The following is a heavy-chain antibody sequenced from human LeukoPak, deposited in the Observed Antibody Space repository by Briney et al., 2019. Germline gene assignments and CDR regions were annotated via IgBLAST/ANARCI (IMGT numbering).Heavy chain of an antibody. V-gene: IGHV4-38-2*02. CDR1: GYSISSGYY. CDR3: AREYEDWNDALSLFDP. Sequence: SETLSLTCAVSGYSISSGYYWGWIRQPPGKGLEWIGSIYHSGSTYYNPSLKSRVTISVDTSKNQFSLKLSSVTAADTAVYYCAREYEDWNDALSLFDPWGQGTLVTVSS. D-gene: IGHD1-1*01. CDR2: IYHSGST. J-gene: IGHJ5*02.